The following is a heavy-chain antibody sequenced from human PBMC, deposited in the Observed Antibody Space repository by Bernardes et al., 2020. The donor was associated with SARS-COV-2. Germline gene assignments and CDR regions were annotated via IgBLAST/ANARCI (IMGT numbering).Heavy chain of an antibody. V-gene: IGHV3-43*02. CDR2: ISGNGYTK. CDR3: AKDIAPSLVGTTGNNAFDI. Sequence: GGSLRLSCAASGFTFDDYAMNWVRQAPGKGLEWVSVISGNGYTKYYTDSLKGRFTISRDNSKNSLYLQMNSLRTEDSALYYCAKDIAPSLVGTTGNNAFDIWGQGTMVTVSS. D-gene: IGHD1-26*01. J-gene: IGHJ3*02. CDR1: GFTFDDYA.